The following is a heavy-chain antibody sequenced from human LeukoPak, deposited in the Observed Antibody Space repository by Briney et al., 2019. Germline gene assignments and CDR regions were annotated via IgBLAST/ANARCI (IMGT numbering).Heavy chain of an antibody. Sequence: SETLSLTCTVSGGSISSYYWSWIRQPPGKGLEWIGYIYYSGSTNYNPSLKSRVTISVDTSKNQFPLKLSSVTAADTAVYYCARDGQGSGSFRHYYYGMDVWGQGTTVTVSS. CDR3: ARDGQGSGSFRHYYYGMDV. CDR2: IYYSGST. J-gene: IGHJ6*02. V-gene: IGHV4-59*01. D-gene: IGHD3-10*01. CDR1: GGSISSYY.